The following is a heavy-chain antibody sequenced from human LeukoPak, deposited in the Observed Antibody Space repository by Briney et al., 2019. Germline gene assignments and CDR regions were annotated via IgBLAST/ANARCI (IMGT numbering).Heavy chain of an antibody. Sequence: GGSLRLSCAASGFTFSSYGMHWVRQAPGKGLEWVAFIRYDGSKKHYADSVKGRFTISRDNSRNTLSLQMNSLRAEDTAVYYCARAITMVRGVKVLGYYYGMDVWGQGTTVTVSS. J-gene: IGHJ6*02. CDR3: ARAITMVRGVKVLGYYYGMDV. CDR2: IRYDGSKK. CDR1: GFTFSSYG. V-gene: IGHV3-30*02. D-gene: IGHD3-10*01.